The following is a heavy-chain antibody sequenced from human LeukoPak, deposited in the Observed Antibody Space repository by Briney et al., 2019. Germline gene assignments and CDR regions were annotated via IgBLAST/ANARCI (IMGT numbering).Heavy chain of an antibody. CDR1: GYTFTSYY. CDR3: AREDEAYCGGDCSPSY. V-gene: IGHV1-46*01. Sequence: VASVKVSCKASGYTFTSYYMHWVRQAPAQGLEWMGIINPSGGSTSYAQKFQGRVTMTRDTSTSTVYMELSSLRSEDTAVYYCAREDEAYCGGDCSPSYWGQGTLVTVSS. CDR2: INPSGGST. D-gene: IGHD2-21*02. J-gene: IGHJ4*02.